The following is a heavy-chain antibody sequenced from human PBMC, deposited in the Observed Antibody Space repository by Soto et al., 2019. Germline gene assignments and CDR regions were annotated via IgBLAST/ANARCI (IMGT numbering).Heavy chain of an antibody. V-gene: IGHV3-23*01. Sequence: GGCMRFSCVASAFTFSSYPITWVRQAPGKGHDLVSAFCGGGGIACSAYFVRGRFTISRDNSKNTLFLQMNSLRAEATAVYYCANDPGRRYYGSGSYDAFDIWGQGTMVTVSS. CDR2: FCGGGGIA. D-gene: IGHD3-10*01. CDR1: AFTFSSYP. CDR3: ANDPGRRYYGSGSYDAFDI. J-gene: IGHJ3*02.